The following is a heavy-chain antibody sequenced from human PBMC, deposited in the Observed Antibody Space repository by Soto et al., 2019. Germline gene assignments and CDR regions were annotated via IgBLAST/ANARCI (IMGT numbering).Heavy chain of an antibody. J-gene: IGHJ6*02. Sequence: PSETQSLTCTVSGGSISSYYWSWIRQPPGKGLEWIGYISYSGSTNYNPSLKSRVTISVDTSKNQFSLKLSSVTAADTAVYYCAREGVSSSWYYYYGLDVWGQGTTVTVS. CDR2: ISYSGST. CDR1: GGSISSYY. CDR3: AREGVSSSWYYYYGLDV. V-gene: IGHV4-59*01. D-gene: IGHD6-13*01.